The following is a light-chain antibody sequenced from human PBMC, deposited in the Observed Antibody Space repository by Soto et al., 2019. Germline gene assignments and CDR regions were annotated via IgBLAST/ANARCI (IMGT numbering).Light chain of an antibody. V-gene: IGLV2-14*01. CDR1: ISDVGGYNY. CDR3: SSYTSSSTV. Sequence: QSLLAQHPSVSGSPGQSITISCTGTISDVGGYNYVSWYQQHPGKAPKLMIYAVSDRPSGVSSRFSGSKSGNTASLTISGLQAEDEADYYCSSYTSSSTVFGTGTKVTVL. CDR2: AVS. J-gene: IGLJ1*01.